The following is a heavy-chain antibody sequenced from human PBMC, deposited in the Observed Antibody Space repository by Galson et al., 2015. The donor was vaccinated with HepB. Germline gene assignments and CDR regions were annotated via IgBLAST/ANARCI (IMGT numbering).Heavy chain of an antibody. D-gene: IGHD2-2*01. CDR3: ARHILVSPSWALDI. CDR1: GFTFSTYW. J-gene: IGHJ3*02. CDR2: INRDGSHK. Sequence: SLRLSCAASGFTFSTYWMTWVRQAPGKGLEWVANINRDGSHKGYADSMKGRFTVSRDNAKNSLFLQMNSLRAEDTAVYYCARHILVSPSWALDIWGQGTIVTVSS. V-gene: IGHV3-7*01.